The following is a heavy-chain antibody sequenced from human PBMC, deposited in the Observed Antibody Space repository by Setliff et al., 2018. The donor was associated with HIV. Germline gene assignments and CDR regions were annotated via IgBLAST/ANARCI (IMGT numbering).Heavy chain of an antibody. V-gene: IGHV3-49*04. CDR2: IRSKAYGGTT. J-gene: IGHJ6*03. Sequence: GGSLRLSCTASGFTFRDYDMSWVRQAPGKGLEWVGFIRSKAYGGTTENAASVRGRFSISRDDSKSIAYLHMNSLKTEDTAVYYCTRLRGYSFGLASYYFYYMDVWGKGTTVTV. D-gene: IGHD5-18*01. CDR3: TRLRGYSFGLASYYFYYMDV. CDR1: GFTFRDYD.